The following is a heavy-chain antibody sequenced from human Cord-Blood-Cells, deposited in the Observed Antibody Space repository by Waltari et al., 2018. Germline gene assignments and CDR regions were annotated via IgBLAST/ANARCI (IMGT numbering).Heavy chain of an antibody. V-gene: IGHV3-30*02. CDR3: ATSTLGVFDY. Sequence: QVQLVESGGGVVQPGGSLRLSCAAYGFTFSSSCLHWVRQAPGKGLEWVAFIRYDESNKYYADSVKGRFTISRDNSKNTLYLQMNSLRAEDTAVYYCATSTLGVFDYWGQGTLVTVSS. CDR1: GFTFSSSC. D-gene: IGHD1-26*01. J-gene: IGHJ4*02. CDR2: IRYDESNK.